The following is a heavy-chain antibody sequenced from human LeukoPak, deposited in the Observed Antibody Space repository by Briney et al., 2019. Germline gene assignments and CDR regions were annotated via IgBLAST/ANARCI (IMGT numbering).Heavy chain of an antibody. D-gene: IGHD2-2*03. V-gene: IGHV4-61*02. J-gene: IGHJ5*02. CDR3: ARDLMDGFDP. CDR2: IYTSGST. CDR1: GGSISSGSYY. Sequence: SQTLSLTCTVSGGSISSGSYYWSWIRQPAGKGLEWIGRIYTSGSTNYNPSLKSRVTISVDTSKNQFSLKLSSVTATDTAVYHCARDLMDGFDPWGQGTLVTVSS.